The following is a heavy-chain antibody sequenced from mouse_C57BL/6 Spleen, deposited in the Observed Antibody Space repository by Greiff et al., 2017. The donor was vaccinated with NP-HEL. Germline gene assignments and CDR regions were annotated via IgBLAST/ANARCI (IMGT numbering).Heavy chain of an antibody. D-gene: IGHD1-1*01. CDR2: IDPENGDT. CDR3: TTKGYGSSYDWYFDV. J-gene: IGHJ1*03. V-gene: IGHV14-4*01. CDR1: GFNIKDDY. Sequence: VQLQQSGAELVRPGASVKLSCTASGFNIKDDYMHWVKQRPEQGLEWIGWIDPENGDTEYASKFQGKATITADTSSNTAYLQLSSLTSEDTAVYYCTTKGYGSSYDWYFDVWGTGTTVTVSS.